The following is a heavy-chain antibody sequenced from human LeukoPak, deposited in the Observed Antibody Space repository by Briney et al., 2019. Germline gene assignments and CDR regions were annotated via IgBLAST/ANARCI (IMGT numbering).Heavy chain of an antibody. Sequence: PSETLSLTYSVSGGAIRSSSYYWGWIRQPPGKGLEWIGTIYYDGTTYYNPSLKSRVTISVDTSTNQFSLKLISVTAADTAVYYCARHSEYYSGSGSASGYFDYWGQGTLVTVSS. V-gene: IGHV4-39*01. J-gene: IGHJ4*02. D-gene: IGHD3-10*01. CDR3: ARHSEYYSGSGSASGYFDY. CDR2: IYYDGTT. CDR1: GGAIRSSSYY.